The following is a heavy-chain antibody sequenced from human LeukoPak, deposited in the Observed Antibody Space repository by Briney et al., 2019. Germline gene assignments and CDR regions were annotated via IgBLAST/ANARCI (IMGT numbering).Heavy chain of an antibody. CDR3: ARVWENYYYGMDV. D-gene: IGHD1-26*01. J-gene: IGHJ6*02. Sequence: ASVKVSCKASGYTFNSYGISWVRQAPGEGLEWVGWISAYKVNTNYAQKLQGRVTMTTDKSTSTAYMELRSLRSDDTAVYYCARVWENYYYGMDVWGQGTTVTVSS. CDR1: GYTFNSYG. V-gene: IGHV1-18*01. CDR2: ISAYKVNT.